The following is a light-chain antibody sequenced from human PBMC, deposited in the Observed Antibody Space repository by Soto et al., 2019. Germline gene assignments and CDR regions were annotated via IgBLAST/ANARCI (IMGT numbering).Light chain of an antibody. Sequence: EIVLTQSPGTLSSSPGERATLSCRASQSVSSSYLAWYQQKPGQAPRLIIYGASSRASGIPDRFSGSGSGTDFTLTISRLEPEDFALYYCQQYVSTSWTFGQGTKVEIK. V-gene: IGKV3-20*01. CDR2: GAS. CDR1: QSVSSSY. J-gene: IGKJ1*01. CDR3: QQYVSTSWT.